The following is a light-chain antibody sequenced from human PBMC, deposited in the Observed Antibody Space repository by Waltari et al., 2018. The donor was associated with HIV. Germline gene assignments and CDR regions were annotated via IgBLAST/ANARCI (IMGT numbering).Light chain of an antibody. CDR3: QQLNSYPFT. CDR2: AAS. J-gene: IGKJ3*01. Sequence: IPLTQSPPFLPPSVGDRVTLTCRASQGIISYLAWYQQKLGQAPKLLIYAASTFQSGVPSRFSGSGSGTEFTLTISSLQPEDVATYYCQQLNSYPFTFGPGTKVDFK. CDR1: QGIISY. V-gene: IGKV1-9*01.